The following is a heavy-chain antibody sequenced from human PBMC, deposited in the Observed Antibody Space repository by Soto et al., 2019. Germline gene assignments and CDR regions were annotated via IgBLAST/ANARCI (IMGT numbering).Heavy chain of an antibody. Sequence: PSETLCLTCTVSGGSINNYYWSWIRQPPGKGLEWIGYIYYSGSTNYNPSLKSRVTISVDTSKNQFSLKLSSVTAADTAVYYCARSDGRYWGQGTLVTVSS. J-gene: IGHJ4*02. CDR1: GGSINNYY. V-gene: IGHV4-59*01. CDR2: IYYSGST. CDR3: ARSDGRY.